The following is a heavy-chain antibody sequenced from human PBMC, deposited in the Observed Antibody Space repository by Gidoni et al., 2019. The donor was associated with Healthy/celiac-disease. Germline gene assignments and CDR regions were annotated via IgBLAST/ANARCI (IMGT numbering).Heavy chain of an antibody. J-gene: IGHJ1*01. D-gene: IGHD2-21*02. Sequence: EVQLVESGGGLVKPGRSLRLSCTASGFTFGHYAMSWFRQAPGKGLEWVGFIRSKAYGGTTEYAASVKGRFTISRDDSKSIAYLQMNSLKTEDTAEYYCQLDLVVVTARYPEYFQHWGQGTLVTVSS. CDR1: GFTFGHYA. V-gene: IGHV3-49*05. CDR2: IRSKAYGGTT. CDR3: QLDLVVVTARYPEYFQH.